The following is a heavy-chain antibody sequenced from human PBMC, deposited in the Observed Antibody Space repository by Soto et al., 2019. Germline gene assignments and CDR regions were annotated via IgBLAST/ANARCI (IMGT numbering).Heavy chain of an antibody. V-gene: IGHV3-7*01. J-gene: IGHJ4*02. Sequence: EGQLVESGGGLVQRGGSLRLSCAASGFSFSTFWINWVRQAPGKGLEWVANINQDGSGKYYVDSVKGRFTISRDNAKNSLYLKMNNLRDEDTAVYYCVGSNYHAYWGPGTLITVPS. D-gene: IGHD3-10*01. CDR3: VGSNYHAY. CDR1: GFSFSTFW. CDR2: INQDGSGK.